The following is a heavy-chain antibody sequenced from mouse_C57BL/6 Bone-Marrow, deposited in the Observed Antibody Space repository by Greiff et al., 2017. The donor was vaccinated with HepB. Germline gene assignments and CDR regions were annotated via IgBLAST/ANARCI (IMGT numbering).Heavy chain of an antibody. D-gene: IGHD2-5*01. Sequence: EVKLMESGGGLVQPGGSLKLSCAASGFTFSDYYMYWVRQTPEKRLEWVAYISNGGGSTYYPDTVKGRFTISRDNAKNTLYLQMSRLKSEDTAMYYCARQNYSNDYFDYWGQGTTLTVSS. CDR3: ARQNYSNDYFDY. CDR2: ISNGGGST. V-gene: IGHV5-12*01. J-gene: IGHJ2*01. CDR1: GFTFSDYY.